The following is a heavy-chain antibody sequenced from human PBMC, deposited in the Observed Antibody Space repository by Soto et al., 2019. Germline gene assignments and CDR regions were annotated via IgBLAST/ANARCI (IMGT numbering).Heavy chain of an antibody. D-gene: IGHD3-10*01. CDR3: ARDLSVRGVPC. J-gene: IGHJ4*02. CDR2: ISSSSSYI. Sequence: GGSLRLSCAASGFTFSSYSMNWVRQAPGKGLEWVSSISSSSSYIYYADSVKGRFTISRDNAKNSLYLQMNSLRAEDTAVYYCARDLSVRGVPCWGQGTLVTSPQ. V-gene: IGHV3-21*01. CDR1: GFTFSSYS.